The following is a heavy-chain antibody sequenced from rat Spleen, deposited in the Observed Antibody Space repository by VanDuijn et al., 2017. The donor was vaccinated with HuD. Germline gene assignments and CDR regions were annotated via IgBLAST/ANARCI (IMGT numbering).Heavy chain of an antibody. CDR1: GFTFSNFG. J-gene: IGHJ2*01. D-gene: IGHD1-7*01. CDR2: ISVSGGST. Sequence: EVHLVESDGGLVQPGGSLNLSCAASGFTFSNFGMHWIRQAPTKGLEWVASISVSGGSTHYRDSVKGRFTISRDNAESTLYLQMDSLRSEDTATYYCTTNGPWVSRFASWGQGVMVTVSS. V-gene: IGHV5-19*01. CDR3: TTNGPWVSRFAS.